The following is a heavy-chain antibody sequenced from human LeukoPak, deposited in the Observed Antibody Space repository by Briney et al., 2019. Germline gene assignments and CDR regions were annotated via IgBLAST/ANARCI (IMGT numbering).Heavy chain of an antibody. D-gene: IGHD4-23*01. CDR3: ARDPPRFTYAGNSEDTDY. V-gene: IGHV4-30-4*01. J-gene: IGHJ4*02. CDR2: IYYSGST. Sequence: PSQTLSLTCTVSGGAVNTGGYYWSWIRQPPGKGPEWMGYIYYSGSTYYNPSLKSRVTISVDTSKNQFSLKLSSVTAADTPVYYCARDPPRFTYAGNSEDTDYWGQGTLVTVSS. CDR1: GGAVNTGGYY.